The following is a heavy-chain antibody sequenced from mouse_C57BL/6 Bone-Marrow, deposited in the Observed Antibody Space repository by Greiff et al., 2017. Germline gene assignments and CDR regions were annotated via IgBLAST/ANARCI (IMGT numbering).Heavy chain of an antibody. CDR3: ARTSTGVDYAMDY. CDR2: ISSGGSYT. Sequence: EVQVVESGGDLVKPGGSLKLSCAASGFTFSSYGMSWVRQTPDKRLEWVATISSGGSYTYYPDSVKGRFTISRDNAKNTLYLQMSSLKSDDTAMYYCARTSTGVDYAMDYWCQGTSVTVSS. J-gene: IGHJ4*01. D-gene: IGHD1-1*01. V-gene: IGHV5-6*01. CDR1: GFTFSSYG.